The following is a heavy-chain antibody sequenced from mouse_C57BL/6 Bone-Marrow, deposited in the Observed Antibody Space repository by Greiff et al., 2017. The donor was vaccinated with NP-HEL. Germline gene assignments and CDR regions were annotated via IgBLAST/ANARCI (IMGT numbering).Heavy chain of an antibody. J-gene: IGHJ2*01. CDR3: TTSYYDYFDY. CDR1: GFNIKDDY. CDR2: IDPENGDT. V-gene: IGHV14-4*01. Sequence: VQLQQSGAELVRPGASVKLSCTASGFNIKDDYMHWVKQRPEQGLEWIGWIDPENGDTEYASKFQGKATITADTSSNTAYLQLSSLTSEGTAVYYCTTSYYDYFDYWGQGTTLTVSS. D-gene: IGHD2-4*01.